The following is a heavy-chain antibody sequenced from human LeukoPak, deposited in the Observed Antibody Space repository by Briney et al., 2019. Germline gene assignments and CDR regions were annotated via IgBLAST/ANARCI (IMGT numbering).Heavy chain of an antibody. CDR3: AKSVRVSSSSWVDY. D-gene: IGHD6-6*01. J-gene: IGHJ4*02. Sequence: GGSLRLSCAASGFTFSSYAMSWVRQARGKGLEWVSAISGSGGSTYYADSVKGRFTISRDNSKNTLYLLMNSLRAEDTAVYYCAKSVRVSSSSWVDYWGQGTLVTVSS. CDR1: GFTFSSYA. V-gene: IGHV3-23*01. CDR2: ISGSGGST.